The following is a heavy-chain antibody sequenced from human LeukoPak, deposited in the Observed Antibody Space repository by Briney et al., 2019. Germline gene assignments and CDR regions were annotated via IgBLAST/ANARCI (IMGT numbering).Heavy chain of an antibody. CDR3: AKYYY. CDR2: ISGDGGTT. Sequence: GGSLRLSCAASGLTSDDYPMHWVRQTPGKGLEWVSLISGDGGTTYYADSVKGRFTISRDNIKNSLYLQMNSLRTEDTALYYCAKYYYWGQGTLVTVSS. J-gene: IGHJ4*02. V-gene: IGHV3-43*02. CDR1: GLTSDDYP.